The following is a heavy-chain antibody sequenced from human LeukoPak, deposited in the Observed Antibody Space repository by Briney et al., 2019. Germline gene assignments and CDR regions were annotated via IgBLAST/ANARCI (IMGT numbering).Heavy chain of an antibody. CDR3: AREYYDSSAYNQEAIDY. Sequence: ASVTVSFKASGYIFTDYYMHWVRQAPGQGLEWLGWINPNSGGTNYAQKFQGRVTMTRDTSISTAYMELSRLRSDDTAVYYCAREYYDSSAYNQEAIDYWGQGTLVTVSS. V-gene: IGHV1-2*02. J-gene: IGHJ4*02. CDR2: INPNSGGT. D-gene: IGHD3-22*01. CDR1: GYIFTDYY.